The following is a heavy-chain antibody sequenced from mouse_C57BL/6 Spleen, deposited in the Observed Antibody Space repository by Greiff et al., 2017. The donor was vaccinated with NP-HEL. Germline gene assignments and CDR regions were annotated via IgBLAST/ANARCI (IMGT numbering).Heavy chain of an antibody. J-gene: IGHJ3*01. CDR2: IHPSDSDT. D-gene: IGHD2-3*01. CDR3: ALYDGYLAWFAY. Sequence: QVHVKQPGAELVKPGASVKVSCKASGYTFTSYWMHWVKQRPGQGLEWIGRIHPSDSDTNYNQKFKGKATLTVDKSSSTAYMQLSSLTSEDSAVYYCALYDGYLAWFAYWGQGTLVTVSA. V-gene: IGHV1-74*01. CDR1: GYTFTSYW.